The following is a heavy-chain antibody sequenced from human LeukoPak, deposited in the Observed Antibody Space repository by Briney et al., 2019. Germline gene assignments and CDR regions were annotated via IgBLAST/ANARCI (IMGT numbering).Heavy chain of an antibody. V-gene: IGHV4-34*01. CDR3: ARGRIKDY. CDR1: GGSFSGYN. J-gene: IGHJ4*02. CDR2: INHSGST. Sequence: SETLSLTCAVYGGSFSGYNWSWIRQPPGKGLEWIGEINHSGSTNYNPSLKSRVTISVDTSKNQFSLKLSSVTAADTAVYYCARGRIKDYWGQGTLVTVSS. D-gene: IGHD1-14*01.